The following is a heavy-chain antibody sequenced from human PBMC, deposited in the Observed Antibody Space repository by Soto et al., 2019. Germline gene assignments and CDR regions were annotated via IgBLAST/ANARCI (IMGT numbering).Heavy chain of an antibody. Sequence: ASVKVSCKASGYTFTSYDINWVRQATGQGLEWMGWMNPNCGNTGYAQKFQGRVTMTRNTSISTAYMELSSLRSEDTAVYYCARGIFSGWYQLTYSWQYMDVWGKGTTVTVSS. D-gene: IGHD2-2*01. CDR1: GYTFTSYD. V-gene: IGHV1-8*01. CDR2: MNPNCGNT. J-gene: IGHJ6*03. CDR3: ARGIFSGWYQLTYSWQYMDV.